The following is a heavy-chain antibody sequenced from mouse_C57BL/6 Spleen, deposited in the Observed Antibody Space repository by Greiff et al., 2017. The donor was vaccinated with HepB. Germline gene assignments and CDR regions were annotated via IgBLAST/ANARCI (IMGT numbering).Heavy chain of an antibody. Sequence: VQRVESGAELVKPGASVKISCKASGYAFSSYWMNWVKQRPGKGLEWIGQIYPGDGDTNYNGKFKGKATLTADKSSSTAYMQLSSLTSEDSAVYFCARSGFKGWYFDVWGTGTTVTVSS. J-gene: IGHJ1*03. V-gene: IGHV1-80*01. CDR2: IYPGDGDT. D-gene: IGHD3-2*02. CDR3: ARSGFKGWYFDV. CDR1: GYAFSSYW.